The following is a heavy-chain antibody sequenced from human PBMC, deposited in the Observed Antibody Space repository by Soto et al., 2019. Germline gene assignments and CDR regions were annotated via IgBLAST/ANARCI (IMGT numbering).Heavy chain of an antibody. CDR3: ATNTYYYDSSGYYYHDY. CDR1: GYTLTELS. J-gene: IGHJ4*02. Sequence: GASVKVSCKVSGYTLTELSMHWVRQAPGKGLEWMGGFDPEDGETIYAQKFQGRVTITEDTSTDTAYMELSSLRSEDTAVYYCATNTYYYDSSGYYYHDYWGQGTLVTVSS. CDR2: FDPEDGET. V-gene: IGHV1-24*01. D-gene: IGHD3-22*01.